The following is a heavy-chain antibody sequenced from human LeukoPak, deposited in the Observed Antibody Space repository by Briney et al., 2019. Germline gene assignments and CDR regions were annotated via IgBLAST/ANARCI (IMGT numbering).Heavy chain of an antibody. Sequence: GGSLRLSCAASGFTFSSYAMSWVRQAPGKGLEWVSVIYSGGSTYYADSVKGRFTISRDNSKNTLYLQMNSLRAEDTAVYYCARVNYYDSSGYFDYWGQGTLVTVSS. CDR3: ARVNYYDSSGYFDY. CDR1: GFTFSSYA. V-gene: IGHV3-66*01. J-gene: IGHJ4*02. D-gene: IGHD3-22*01. CDR2: IYSGGST.